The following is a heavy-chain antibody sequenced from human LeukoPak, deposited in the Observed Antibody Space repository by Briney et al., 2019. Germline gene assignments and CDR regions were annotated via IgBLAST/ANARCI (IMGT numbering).Heavy chain of an antibody. V-gene: IGHV3-23*01. CDR2: ISGSGGGT. D-gene: IGHD4-11*01. CDR3: AKDDEDYIPYYFDG. J-gene: IGHJ4*02. Sequence: GGSLRLSCAASGFTFSSYAMIWVRQAPGKGLEWVSAISGSGGGTYYADSVKGRFTISRANSKNTLYLQMNSLGAEDTAVCYWAKDDEDYIPYYFDGWGQGTLV. CDR1: GFTFSSYA.